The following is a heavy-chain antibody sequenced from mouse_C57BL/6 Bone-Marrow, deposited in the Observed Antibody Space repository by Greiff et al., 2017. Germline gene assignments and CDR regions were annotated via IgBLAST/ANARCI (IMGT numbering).Heavy chain of an antibody. J-gene: IGHJ4*01. Sequence: VMLVESGPELVKPGASVKISCKASGYAFSSSWMNWVKQRPGKGLEWIGRIYPGDGDTNYNGKFKGKATLTADKSSSTAYMQLSSLTSEDSAVYFCARPGYYAMDYWGQGTSVTVSS. V-gene: IGHV1-82*01. CDR3: ARPGYYAMDY. CDR2: IYPGDGDT. D-gene: IGHD4-1*01. CDR1: GYAFSSSW.